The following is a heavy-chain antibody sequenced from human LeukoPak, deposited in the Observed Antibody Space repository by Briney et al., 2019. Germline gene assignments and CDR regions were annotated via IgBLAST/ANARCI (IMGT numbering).Heavy chain of an antibody. CDR3: ARSYDCGGDCFEAFDI. D-gene: IGHD2-21*02. Sequence: GASVKVSCKASGYTFTSYGISWVRQAPGQGLEWMGWISAYNGNTNYAQKLQGRVTMTTDTSTSTAYMELSSLRSEDTAVYFCARSYDCGGDCFEAFDIWGQGTMVTVSS. CDR1: GYTFTSYG. V-gene: IGHV1-18*01. CDR2: ISAYNGNT. J-gene: IGHJ3*02.